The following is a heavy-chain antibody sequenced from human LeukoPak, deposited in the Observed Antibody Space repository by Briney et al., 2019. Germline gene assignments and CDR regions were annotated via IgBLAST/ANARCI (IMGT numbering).Heavy chain of an antibody. CDR3: AREMAGADY. J-gene: IGHJ4*02. V-gene: IGHV3-9*01. CDR1: GSTFDDYA. D-gene: IGHD5-24*01. CDR2: ISWNSGSI. Sequence: GRSLRLSCAASGSTFDDYAMHWVRQAPGKGLEWVSGISWNSGSIGYADSVKGRFTISRDNAKNSLYLQMNSLRAEDTALYYCAREMAGADYWGQGTLVTVSS.